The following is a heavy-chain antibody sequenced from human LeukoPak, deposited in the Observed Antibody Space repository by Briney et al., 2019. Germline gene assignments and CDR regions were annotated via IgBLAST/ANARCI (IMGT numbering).Heavy chain of an antibody. Sequence: GGSLRLSCAASGFTFSSYVMNWVRQAPGKGLEWVSTISSSGSYTYYTDSVKGRFTISRDDAKNSLYLQVNSLRAEDTAVYYCGRSQAGTLSGYFDYWGQGALVTVSS. CDR1: GFTFSSYV. CDR3: GRSQAGTLSGYFDY. J-gene: IGHJ4*02. CDR2: ISSSGSYT. D-gene: IGHD3-10*01. V-gene: IGHV3-21*01.